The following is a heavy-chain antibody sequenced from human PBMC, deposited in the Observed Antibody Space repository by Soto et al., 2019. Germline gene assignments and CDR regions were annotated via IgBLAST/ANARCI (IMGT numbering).Heavy chain of an antibody. CDR3: AKDARVDGYWDFAY. Sequence: PGGSLRLSCAASGFTFSTYAMNWVRQAPGKGLEWVSGIYGSGGSTFYGDSVKGRFAISRDSSKNTLYLQMNSLRAEDTAVYYCAKDARVDGYWDFAYWGQGTLVTVSS. J-gene: IGHJ4*02. V-gene: IGHV3-23*01. CDR1: GFTFSTYA. CDR2: IYGSGGST. D-gene: IGHD5-12*01.